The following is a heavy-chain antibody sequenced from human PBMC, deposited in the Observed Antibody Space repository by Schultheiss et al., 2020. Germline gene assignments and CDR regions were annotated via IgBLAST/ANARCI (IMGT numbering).Heavy chain of an antibody. CDR3: ARMGWGYSSSWTSYYYGMDV. CDR2: INPNSGGT. CDR1: GYTFTGYY. D-gene: IGHD6-13*01. Sequence: ASVKVSCKASGYTFTGYYMHWVRQAPGQGLEWMGWINPNSGGTNYAQKFQGRVTMTRDTSISTAYMELSRLRSDDTAVYYCARMGWGYSSSWTSYYYGMDVWGQGTTVNGYS. V-gene: IGHV1-2*02. J-gene: IGHJ6*02.